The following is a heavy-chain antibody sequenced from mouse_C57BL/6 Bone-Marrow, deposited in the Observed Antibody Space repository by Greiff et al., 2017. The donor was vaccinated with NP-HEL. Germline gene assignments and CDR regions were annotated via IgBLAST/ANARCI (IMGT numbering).Heavy chain of an antibody. CDR3: ARWDGSSPYWYFDV. V-gene: IGHV1-82*01. CDR2: IYPGDGDT. Sequence: ESGPELVKPGASVKISCKASGYAFSSSWMNWVKQRPGKGLEWIGRIYPGDGDTNYNGKFKGKATLTADKSSSTAYMQLSSLTSEDSAVYFCARWDGSSPYWYFDVWGTGTTVTVSS. D-gene: IGHD1-1*01. J-gene: IGHJ1*03. CDR1: GYAFSSSW.